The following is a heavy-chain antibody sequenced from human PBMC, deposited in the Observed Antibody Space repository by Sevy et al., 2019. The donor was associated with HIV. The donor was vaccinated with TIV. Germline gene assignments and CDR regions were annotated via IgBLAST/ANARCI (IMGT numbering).Heavy chain of an antibody. Sequence: SETLSLTCTVSGGSINNNSFYWGWIRQPPGKGLEWIGSIYYSGTIYYNPSLRSRLTVSIDTSKNQFSLKLTSVTAADTAVYYCATQQIAATGRIDNWGRGTLVTVSS. CDR2: IYYSGTI. J-gene: IGHJ4*02. CDR1: GGSINNNSFY. D-gene: IGHD6-13*01. CDR3: ATQQIAATGRIDN. V-gene: IGHV4-39*01.